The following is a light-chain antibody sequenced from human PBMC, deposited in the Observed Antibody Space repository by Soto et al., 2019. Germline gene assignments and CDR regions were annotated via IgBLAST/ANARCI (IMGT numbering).Light chain of an antibody. V-gene: IGLV2-8*01. CDR2: EVT. J-gene: IGLJ2*01. Sequence: QSALTQPPSASGSPGQSVTISCAGAGSDIAVYDFVSWYQQHPGKAPKLIIYEVTKRPSGVPDRFSGSKSGNTASLTVSRLQAEDESDYYCSSFADTNTSLFGGGTKLTVL. CDR1: GSDIAVYDF. CDR3: SSFADTNTSL.